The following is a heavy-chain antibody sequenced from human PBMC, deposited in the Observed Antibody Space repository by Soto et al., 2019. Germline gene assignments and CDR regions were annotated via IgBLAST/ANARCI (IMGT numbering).Heavy chain of an antibody. CDR2: IYSGGST. J-gene: IGHJ4*02. V-gene: IGHV3-66*01. Sequence: EVRLVESGGGLVQPGGSLRLSCAASGFTVSSNYMSWVRQAPGKGLEWVSVIYSGGSTYYADSVKGRFTISRDNSKNTLYLQMNSLRAEDTAVYYCARDRLAIAAAGLFDYWGQGTLVTVSS. CDR3: ARDRLAIAAAGLFDY. D-gene: IGHD6-13*01. CDR1: GFTVSSNY.